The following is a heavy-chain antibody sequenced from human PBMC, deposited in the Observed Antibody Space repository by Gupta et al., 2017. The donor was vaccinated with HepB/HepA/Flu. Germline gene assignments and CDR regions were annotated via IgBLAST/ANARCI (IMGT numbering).Heavy chain of an antibody. J-gene: IGHJ4*02. CDR1: GFTFDDYA. D-gene: IGHD3-16*01. V-gene: IGHV3-9*03. CDR3: AKALRVGEFDY. CDR2: IIWNSVSI. Sequence: EVQLVESGGGLVQPGRSLRLSCAASGFTFDDYAMHGVRQAPGKGLDWVSGIIWNSVSIGFADSVKGRFTISRDNAKNSLYLQMNSLRAGDMALFSGAKALRVGEFDYWGQGTLVTVSS.